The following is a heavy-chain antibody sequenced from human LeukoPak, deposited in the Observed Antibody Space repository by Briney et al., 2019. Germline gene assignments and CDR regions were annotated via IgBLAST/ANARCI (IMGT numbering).Heavy chain of an antibody. CDR2: IIPILGIA. CDR3: ARSTPDLVGSGWLMNWFDP. CDR1: GGTFSSYA. V-gene: IGHV1-69*04. D-gene: IGHD6-19*01. Sequence: GASVKVSCKASGGTFSSYAISWVRQAPGQGLEWMGRIIPILGIANYAQKFQGRVTITADKSTSTAYMELSSLRSEDTAVYYCARSTPDLVGSGWLMNWFDPWGQGTLVTVSS. J-gene: IGHJ5*02.